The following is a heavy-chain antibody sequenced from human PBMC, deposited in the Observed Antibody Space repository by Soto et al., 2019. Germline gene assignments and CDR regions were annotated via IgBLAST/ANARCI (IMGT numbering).Heavy chain of an antibody. CDR1: GFTFSSYA. J-gene: IGHJ4*02. Sequence: QVQLVESGGGVVQPGRSLRLSCAASGFTFSSYAMQWVRQAPGKGLEWVAVISYDGSNKYYADSVKGRFTISRDNSKNPRYSQMKSLGAEDTVVYCGARPDYGAGSYPDYWGQGTLVTVSS. CDR2: ISYDGSNK. CDR3: ARPDYGAGSYPDY. D-gene: IGHD3-10*01. V-gene: IGHV3-30-3*01.